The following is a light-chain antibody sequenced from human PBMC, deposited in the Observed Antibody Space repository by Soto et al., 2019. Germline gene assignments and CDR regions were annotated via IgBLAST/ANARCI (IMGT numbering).Light chain of an antibody. CDR2: KAS. CDR3: QQYNNYWT. J-gene: IGKJ1*01. CDR1: QSISYW. Sequence: DIKMTQSPSTLSESVGDRVTITCRASQSISYWLAWYQQKPGKAPNLLIYKASSLESGVPSRFSGSGSGTEFTLTISSLQPDDFATYYCQQYNNYWTFVQGTKVEIK. V-gene: IGKV1-5*03.